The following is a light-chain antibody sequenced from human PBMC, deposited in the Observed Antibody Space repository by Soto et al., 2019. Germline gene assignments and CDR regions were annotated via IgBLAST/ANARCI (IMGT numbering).Light chain of an antibody. Sequence: DIPTTQSPSTLSASVGDRVTITCRASQSISSCLAWYQQKPGKAPKLLIYDASSLESGVPSRFSGSGSGTEFTLTISSRLHADVAAYYYHQDKMDSLSTFGPGTKVDI. CDR2: DAS. J-gene: IGKJ3*01. V-gene: IGKV1-5*01. CDR3: HQDKMDSLST. CDR1: QSISSC.